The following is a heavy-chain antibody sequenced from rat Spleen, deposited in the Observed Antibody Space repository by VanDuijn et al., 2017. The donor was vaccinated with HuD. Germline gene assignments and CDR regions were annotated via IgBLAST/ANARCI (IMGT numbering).Heavy chain of an antibody. D-gene: IGHD1-12*02. Sequence: EVQLVESGGGLVQPGRSLKLSCAASGFTFSSFPMALVRQAPKKGLEWVASISTGGGNTYYRDSVKGRFTISRDNAKSTLYLQMDSLRSEDTATYYCARLITMMVVITTYFDYWGQGTLVTVSS. J-gene: IGHJ3*01. CDR3: ARLITMMVVITTYFDY. CDR2: ISTGGGNT. V-gene: IGHV5-25*01. CDR1: GFTFSSFP.